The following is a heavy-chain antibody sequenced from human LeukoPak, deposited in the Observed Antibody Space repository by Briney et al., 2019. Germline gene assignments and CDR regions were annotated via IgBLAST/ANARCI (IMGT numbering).Heavy chain of an antibody. D-gene: IGHD4-17*01. Sequence: GASVKVSCRPSGSTFTGYILHWGRQPPGQGLEWMGWINPNSGGTNYAQKFQGRVTMTRDTSISTAYMELSRLRSDDTAVYYCARDHPDYGGYWGQGTLVTVSS. J-gene: IGHJ4*02. V-gene: IGHV1-2*02. CDR2: INPNSGGT. CDR3: ARDHPDYGGY. CDR1: GSTFTGYI.